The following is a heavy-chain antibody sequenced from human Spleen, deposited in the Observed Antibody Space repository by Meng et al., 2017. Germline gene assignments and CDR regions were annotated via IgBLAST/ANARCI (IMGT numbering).Heavy chain of an antibody. CDR2: ISSSSSYI. CDR3: AREETGDPPD. V-gene: IGHV3-21*01. CDR1: GFTFSSYW. Sequence: GESLKISCAASGFTFSSYWMNWVRQAPGKGLEWVSSISSSSSYIYYADSVKGRFTISRDNAKNSLYLQMNSLRAEDTAVYYCAREETGDPPDWGQGTLVTVSS. J-gene: IGHJ4*02. D-gene: IGHD7-27*01.